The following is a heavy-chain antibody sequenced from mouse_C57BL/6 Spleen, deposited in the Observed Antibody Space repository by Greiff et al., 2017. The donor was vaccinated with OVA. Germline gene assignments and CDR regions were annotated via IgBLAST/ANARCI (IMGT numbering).Heavy chain of an antibody. Sequence: QVQLQPSGAELVKPGASVKLSCKASGYTFTSYWMHWVKQRPGQGLEWIGMIHPNSGSTNYNEKFKSKATLTVDKSSSTAYMQLSSLTSEDSAVYYCARGGYGSSSFAYWGQGTLVTVSA. CDR1: GYTFTSYW. CDR3: ARGGYGSSSFAY. J-gene: IGHJ3*01. D-gene: IGHD1-1*01. CDR2: IHPNSGST. V-gene: IGHV1-64*01.